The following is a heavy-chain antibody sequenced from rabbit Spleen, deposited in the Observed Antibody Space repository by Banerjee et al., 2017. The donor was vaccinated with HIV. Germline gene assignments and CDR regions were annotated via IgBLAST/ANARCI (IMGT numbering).Heavy chain of an antibody. Sequence: QEQLEESGGGLVKPEGSLTLTCKASGFDFSRGYDMCWVRQAPGKGLEWIGCIYTGNVKTYYASWAKGRFTISKTSSTTVTLQMTSLTVADTATYFCARDAGSGHYIDAYFDLWGQGTLVTVS. J-gene: IGHJ4*01. D-gene: IGHD8-1*01. V-gene: IGHV1S45*01. CDR2: IYTGNVKT. CDR1: GFDFSRGYD. CDR3: ARDAGSGHYIDAYFDL.